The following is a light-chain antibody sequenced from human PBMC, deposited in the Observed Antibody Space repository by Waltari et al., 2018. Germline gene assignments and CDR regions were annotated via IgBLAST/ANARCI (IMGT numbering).Light chain of an antibody. V-gene: IGLV3-25*03. J-gene: IGLJ1*01. Sequence: SNELKPLPSVPVSPGQTARNPCSGAGLAKKYTYWYKHKPGQAPVLVMYKNNERPPGIPKRFSGSSSGTTVFLAITGVQSEDEADYYCQSSGNSRSSPYVFGSGTRVTVL. CDR1: GLAKKY. CDR2: KNN. CDR3: QSSGNSRSSPYV.